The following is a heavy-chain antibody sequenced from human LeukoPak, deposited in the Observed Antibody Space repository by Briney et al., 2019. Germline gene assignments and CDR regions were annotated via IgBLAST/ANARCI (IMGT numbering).Heavy chain of an antibody. Sequence: SETLSLTCTVSGGSISSYYWSWIRQPPGKGLEWIGYIYYSGSTNYNPSLKSRVTISVDTSKNQFSLKLSAVTAADTAVYYCARVVQHAFDIWGQGTMVTVSS. CDR2: IYYSGST. D-gene: IGHD2-15*01. CDR1: GGSISSYY. J-gene: IGHJ3*02. CDR3: ARVVQHAFDI. V-gene: IGHV4-59*08.